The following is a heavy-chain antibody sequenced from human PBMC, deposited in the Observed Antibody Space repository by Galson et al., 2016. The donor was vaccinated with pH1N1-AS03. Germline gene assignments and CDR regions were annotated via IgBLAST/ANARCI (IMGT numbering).Heavy chain of an antibody. CDR2: IYWDDDK. CDR3: PRSRYYNTNLYYFDY. D-gene: IGHD2/OR15-2a*01. CDR1: GFSLATSGVG. V-gene: IGHV2-5*02. Sequence: PALVKPPQTLTLTCAFSGFSLATSGVGVGWIRQPPGKALEWLALIYWDDDKIYNPSLKSRLTVTKDTSKNLVDLTLTDMDPVDPSTYFCPRSRYYNTNLYYFDYWGQGTLVTVSS. J-gene: IGHJ4*02.